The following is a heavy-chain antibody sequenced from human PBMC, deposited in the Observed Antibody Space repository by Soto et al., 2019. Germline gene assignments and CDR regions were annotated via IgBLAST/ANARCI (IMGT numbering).Heavy chain of an antibody. CDR3: ARDSPYYGSGSYSNYFDY. CDR1: GGSISSGGYY. D-gene: IGHD3-10*01. Sequence: QVQLQESGPGLVKPSQTLSLTCTVSGGSISSGGYYWSWIRQHPGKGLEWIGYIYYSGSTYYNPSLKSRVTISVDTSKNQFSLKLSSVTAADTAVYYCARDSPYYGSGSYSNYFDYWGQGTLVTVSS. J-gene: IGHJ4*02. CDR2: IYYSGST. V-gene: IGHV4-31*03.